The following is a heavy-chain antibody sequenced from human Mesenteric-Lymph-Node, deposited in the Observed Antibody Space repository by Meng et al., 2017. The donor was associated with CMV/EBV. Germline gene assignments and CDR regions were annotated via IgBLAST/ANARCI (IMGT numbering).Heavy chain of an antibody. CDR3: AREVLLWFGELGH. CDR1: GYSFPTYI. V-gene: IGHV1-3*01. CDR2: INAGDGAT. D-gene: IGHD3-10*01. Sequence: CKASGYSFPTYIIHWVRQAPGQRLEWMGWINAGDGATKYSQKFQGRVSMTRDTSATTAYMELSSLRSDDTAVYYCAREVLLWFGELGHWGQGTLVTVSS. J-gene: IGHJ4*02.